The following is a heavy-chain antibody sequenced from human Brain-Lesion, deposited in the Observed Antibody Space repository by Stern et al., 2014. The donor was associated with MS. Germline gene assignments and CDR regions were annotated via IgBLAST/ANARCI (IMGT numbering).Heavy chain of an antibody. CDR2: IYYSGNT. V-gene: IGHV4-31*01. J-gene: IGHJ5*02. CDR3: ARVAALAMPLQYNWFDP. Sequence: QLQLQESGPGLVKPSQTLSLTCSVSGDSISSGGYYWSWIRQHPGKALQCIGNIYYSGNTYCTPSLKSLVTISVDMSKNQFSLNLNSVTAADTAVYFCARVAALAMPLQYNWFDPWGQGILVTVSS. CDR1: GDSISSGGYY. D-gene: IGHD2-2*01.